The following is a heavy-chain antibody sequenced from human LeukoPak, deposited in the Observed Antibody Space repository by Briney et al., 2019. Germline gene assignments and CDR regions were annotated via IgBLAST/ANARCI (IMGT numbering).Heavy chain of an antibody. CDR1: GGSISSGSYY. J-gene: IGHJ4*02. V-gene: IGHV4-30-2*01. Sequence: SETLSLTCTVSGGSISSGSYYWSWIRQPAGKGLEWIGYIYHSGSTYYNPSLKSRVTISVDRSKNQFSLKLSSVTAADTAVYYCARGDGTGSLDYWGQGTLVTVSS. CDR2: IYHSGST. CDR3: ARGDGTGSLDY. D-gene: IGHD3-10*01.